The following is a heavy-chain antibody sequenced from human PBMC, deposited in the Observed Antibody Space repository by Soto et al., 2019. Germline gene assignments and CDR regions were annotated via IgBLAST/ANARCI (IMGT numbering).Heavy chain of an antibody. CDR3: AKSVVYYYDSSSPDDAFDL. V-gene: IGHV3-23*01. D-gene: IGHD3-22*01. Sequence: EVQLLESGGGLVQPGGSLRLSCAASGFTFSSYAMSWVRQAPGKGLEWVSTISATGGSTFDADSVKGRFIISRDNSKNTLYLEMDSLSAEDTAVYYCAKSVVYYYDSSSPDDAFDLWGQGTMVTVSS. J-gene: IGHJ3*01. CDR1: GFTFSSYA. CDR2: ISATGGST.